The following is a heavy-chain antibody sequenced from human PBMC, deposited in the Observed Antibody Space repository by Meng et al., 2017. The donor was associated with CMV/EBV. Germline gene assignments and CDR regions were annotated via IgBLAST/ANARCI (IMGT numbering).Heavy chain of an antibody. Sequence: SLKISCAASGFTFDDYAMHWVRQAPGKGLEWVSGIRWNSGSIGYADSVKGRFTISRDNAKNSLYLQMNSLRAEDTALYYCAKGTGGNQHGGMDVWGQGTTVTVSS. CDR2: IRWNSGSI. CDR3: AKGTGGNQHGGMDV. D-gene: IGHD1-14*01. CDR1: GFTFDDYA. V-gene: IGHV3-9*01. J-gene: IGHJ6*02.